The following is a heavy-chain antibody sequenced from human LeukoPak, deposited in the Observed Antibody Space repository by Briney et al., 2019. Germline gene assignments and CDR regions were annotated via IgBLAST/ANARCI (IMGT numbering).Heavy chain of an antibody. Sequence: SEKVSCKASGRTFSNYAISRVRQAPGQGLEWMGGITPIFATPSYAQKFQGRVTITADESTSTAYMELSVLRSEDTAVYYCARPYYDSSAPPCDYWGQGTLVTVSS. CDR2: ITPIFATP. J-gene: IGHJ4*02. CDR3: ARPYYDSSAPPCDY. CDR1: GRTFSNYA. V-gene: IGHV1-69*13. D-gene: IGHD3-22*01.